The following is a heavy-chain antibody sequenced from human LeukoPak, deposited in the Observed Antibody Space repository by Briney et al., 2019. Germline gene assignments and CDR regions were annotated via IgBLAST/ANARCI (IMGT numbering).Heavy chain of an antibody. J-gene: IGHJ5*02. CDR3: ARGVLWSLDNWFDP. D-gene: IGHD3-10*01. V-gene: IGHV3-11*01. CDR2: ISSSGSTI. Sequence: GGSLRLSCAASGFTFSDYYMSWIRQAPGKGLEWVSYISSSGSTIYYADSVKGRFTISRDNAKNSLYLQMNSLRAEDTAVYYCARGVLWSLDNWFDPWGQGTLVTVSS. CDR1: GFTFSDYY.